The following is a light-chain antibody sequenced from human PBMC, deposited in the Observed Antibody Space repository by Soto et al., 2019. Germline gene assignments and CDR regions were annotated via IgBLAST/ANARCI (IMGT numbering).Light chain of an antibody. CDR1: QTISHW. CDR3: QQYNDFWT. CDR2: KAS. Sequence: IQMTQSPSTLSASVGDRVTITCRASQTISHWLAWYQQRPGKAPRLLIHKASTLESGVPSRFSGSGSGTEFTLTISSLQPEDFATYYCQQYNDFWTFGQGTKVEVK. V-gene: IGKV1-5*03. J-gene: IGKJ1*01.